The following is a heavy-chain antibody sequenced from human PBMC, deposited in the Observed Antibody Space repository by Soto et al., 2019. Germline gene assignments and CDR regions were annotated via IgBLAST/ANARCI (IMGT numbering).Heavy chain of an antibody. CDR1: GGAFRSYT. Sequence: QVQLVQSGAEVKKPGSSVKVSCTASGGAFRSYTISWVRQAPGQGLEWMVGITPIFGAANYAQKFEGRVTISADKSTTTAYMGLSNLTSEDTAVDYCARDEIAVANRVGMDVWGQGTTVIVSS. J-gene: IGHJ6*02. CDR2: ITPIFGAA. D-gene: IGHD6-19*01. CDR3: ARDEIAVANRVGMDV. V-gene: IGHV1-69*06.